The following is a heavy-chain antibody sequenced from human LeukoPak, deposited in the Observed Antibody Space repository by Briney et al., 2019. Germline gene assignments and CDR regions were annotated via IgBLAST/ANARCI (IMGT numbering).Heavy chain of an antibody. CDR1: GFTSSNYA. V-gene: IGHV3-23*01. CDR3: AKGEDWFDP. Sequence: GGSLRLSCAASGFTSSNYAMSWVRQSPGKGLEWVSAISSSGGNTYYADSVKGRFTISRDNSKNTLYLKMNSMRAADTAVYYCAKGEDWFDPWGQGTLVTVSS. CDR2: ISSSGGNT. J-gene: IGHJ5*02.